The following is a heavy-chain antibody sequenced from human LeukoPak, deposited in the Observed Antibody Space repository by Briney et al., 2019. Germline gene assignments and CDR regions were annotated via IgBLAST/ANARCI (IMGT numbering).Heavy chain of an antibody. J-gene: IGHJ4*02. CDR2: IFSSGST. D-gene: IGHD6-6*01. V-gene: IGHV4-4*07. CDR1: GGSISNYY. CDR3: ARLRQLDIDY. Sequence: SETLSLTCTVSGGSISNYYWSWIRQPAGKGPEWIGRIFSSGSTNYNPSLKGRVTISVDKSNNQFCLKLTSVTAADTAVYYCARLRQLDIDYWGQGTLVSVSS.